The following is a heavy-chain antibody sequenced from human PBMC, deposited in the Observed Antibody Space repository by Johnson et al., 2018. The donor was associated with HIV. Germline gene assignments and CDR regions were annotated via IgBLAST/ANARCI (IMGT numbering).Heavy chain of an antibody. J-gene: IGHJ3*02. CDR1: GFTFSSYW. CDR3: ARVVSSLTSPPDI. CDR2: IKQDGGEK. Sequence: VQLMESGGGLVQPGGSLRLSCAVSGFTFSSYWMSWVRQAPGRGLEWVANIKQDGGEKYYVDSVKGRFTISRDNAKHSLYLQMNSLRAEDTAVYYCARVVSSLTSPPDIWGQGTMVTVSS. V-gene: IGHV3-7*02. D-gene: IGHD6-6*01.